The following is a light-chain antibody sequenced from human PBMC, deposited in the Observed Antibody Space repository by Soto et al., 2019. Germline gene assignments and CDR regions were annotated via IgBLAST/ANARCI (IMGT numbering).Light chain of an antibody. V-gene: IGKV3-20*01. J-gene: IGKJ3*01. Sequence: EIVLTQSPGTLSLSPGERATLSCRASQSVRSSYLAWYQQKPGQAPRLLIYGASSRASGIPGRFSGSGSGTALTLTISRLEPEDFAVYYCQQYGSSPVFPFGPGPKVDIK. CDR1: QSVRSSY. CDR2: GAS. CDR3: QQYGSSPVFP.